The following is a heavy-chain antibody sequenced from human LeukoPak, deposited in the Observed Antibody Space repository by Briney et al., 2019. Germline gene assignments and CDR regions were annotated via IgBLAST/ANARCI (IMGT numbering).Heavy chain of an antibody. Sequence: ASVKVSCKASVYTFTSYDINWVRQATGQGLEWMGWMNPNSGNTGYAQKFQGRVTITRNTSISTAYMELSSLRSEDTAVYYCARDGGDYTLFDYWGQGTLDSVSS. CDR1: VYTFTSYD. CDR3: ARDGGDYTLFDY. CDR2: MNPNSGNT. J-gene: IGHJ4*02. V-gene: IGHV1-8*03. D-gene: IGHD4-17*01.